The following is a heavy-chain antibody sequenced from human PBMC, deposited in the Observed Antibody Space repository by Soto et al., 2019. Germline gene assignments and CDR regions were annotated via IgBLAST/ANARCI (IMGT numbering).Heavy chain of an antibody. V-gene: IGHV3-30-3*01. CDR2: ISYDGSNK. J-gene: IGHJ4*02. D-gene: IGHD3-22*01. CDR3: ARDHYDSSGYYGNFAY. Sequence: GGSLRLSCAASGFTFSSYAMHWVRQAPGKGLEWVAVISYDGSNKYYADSVKGRFTISRDNSKNTLYLQMNSLRAEDTAVYYCARDHYDSSGYYGNFAYWGQGTLVTVSS. CDR1: GFTFSSYA.